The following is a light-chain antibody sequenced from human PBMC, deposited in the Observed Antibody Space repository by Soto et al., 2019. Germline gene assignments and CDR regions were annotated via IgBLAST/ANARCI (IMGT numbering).Light chain of an antibody. J-gene: IGKJ4*02. V-gene: IGKV3-20*01. CDR2: GAS. Sequence: DIVLSQSXGTLSLCQWEXXXXXSXAIQSVSSSCLTWYQQRXGQAARVLIYGASXRASGIPDRFSGSGSGTDFTLTISRLEPEDFAVYYCQQYCSSRLTFGLGTKVDIK. CDR3: QQYCSSRLT. CDR1: QSVSSSC.